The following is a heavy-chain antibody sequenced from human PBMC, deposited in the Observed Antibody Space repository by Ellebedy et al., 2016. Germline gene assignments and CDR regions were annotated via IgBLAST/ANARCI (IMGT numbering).Heavy chain of an antibody. J-gene: IGHJ4*02. CDR3: AKDVQVGTSQGYFDF. CDR1: GFTFDYYA. D-gene: IGHD4-23*01. V-gene: IGHV3-9*01. Sequence: GGSLRLSXAASGFTFDYYAMHWIRQVPGKALEWVSSISYTGVDIDYGDSVKGRFSVSRDNSKDSLYLNMNNLRPEDTAFYYCAKDVQVGTSQGYFDFWGQGTLVTVSS. CDR2: ISYTGVDI.